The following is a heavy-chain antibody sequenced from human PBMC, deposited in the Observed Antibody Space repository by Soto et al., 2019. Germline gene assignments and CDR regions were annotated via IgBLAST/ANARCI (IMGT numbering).Heavy chain of an antibody. J-gene: IGHJ6*03. CDR2: MNPNSGNT. CDR1: GYTFTSYD. CDR3: ARGPGITIFGVVITHYYYYYMDV. V-gene: IGHV1-8*01. Sequence: ASVKVSCEASGYTFTSYDINWVRQATGQGLEWMGWMNPNSGNTGYAQKFQGRVTMTRNTSISTAYMELSSLRSEDTAVYYCARGPGITIFGVVITHYYYYYMDVWGKGTTVTVSS. D-gene: IGHD3-3*01.